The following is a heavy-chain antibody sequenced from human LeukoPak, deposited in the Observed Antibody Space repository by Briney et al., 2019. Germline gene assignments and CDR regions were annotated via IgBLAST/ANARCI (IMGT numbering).Heavy chain of an antibody. Sequence: GGSLRLSCAASGFTFSSYAMSWVRQAPGKGLEWVSAISGSGGSTYYADSVKGRFTISRGNSKNTLYLQMNSLRAEDTAVYYCAKETASVGWFGEFFRGQTPYYFDYWGQGTLVTVSS. CDR2: ISGSGGST. J-gene: IGHJ4*02. D-gene: IGHD3-10*01. CDR1: GFTFSSYA. V-gene: IGHV3-23*01. CDR3: AKETASVGWFGEFFRGQTPYYFDY.